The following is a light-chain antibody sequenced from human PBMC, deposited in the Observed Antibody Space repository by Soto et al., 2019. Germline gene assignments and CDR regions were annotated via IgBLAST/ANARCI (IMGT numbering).Light chain of an antibody. V-gene: IGKV1-39*01. Sequence: IQMTQSPSSLSASVGDKVTITCRASQTISIYLNWYQQKPGKAPKLLIYAASSLQSGVPSRFSGRGSGTDFTLTITSLQPEDFAAYYCQQSYSTPHAFGQGTKLEIK. CDR2: AAS. J-gene: IGKJ2*01. CDR1: QTISIY. CDR3: QQSYSTPHA.